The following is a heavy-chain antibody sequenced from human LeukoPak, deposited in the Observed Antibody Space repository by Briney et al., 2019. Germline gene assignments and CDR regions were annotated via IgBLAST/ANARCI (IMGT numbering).Heavy chain of an antibody. Sequence: PGGSLTLSCAASGFTISSYEMNWVRQAPGKGLDWVSYINSSGSSIFYADSVKGRFTIFRDNAKNSLYLQMNSLRAEDTAVYYCARDGLLDYWGQGNLVTVSS. CDR1: GFTISSYE. J-gene: IGHJ4*02. CDR3: ARDGLLDY. CDR2: INSSGSSI. V-gene: IGHV3-48*03.